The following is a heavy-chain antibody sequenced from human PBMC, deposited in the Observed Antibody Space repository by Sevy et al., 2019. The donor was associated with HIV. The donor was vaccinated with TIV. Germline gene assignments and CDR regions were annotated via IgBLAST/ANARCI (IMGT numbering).Heavy chain of an antibody. CDR2: IYTSGST. V-gene: IGHV4-61*02. CDR1: GGSISSGSYY. D-gene: IGHD3-3*01. Sequence: TLSLTCTVSGGSISSGSYYWSWIRQPAGKGLEWIGRIYTSGSTNYNPSLKSRVTMSVDTSKNQFSLKLSSVTAADTAVYYCARAPYDFWSGRANYFDYWGQGTLVTVSS. J-gene: IGHJ4*02. CDR3: ARAPYDFWSGRANYFDY.